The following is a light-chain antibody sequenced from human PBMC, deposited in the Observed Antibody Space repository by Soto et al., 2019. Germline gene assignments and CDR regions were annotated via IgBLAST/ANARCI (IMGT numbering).Light chain of an antibody. CDR1: QSVSSSN. J-gene: IGKJ2*01. V-gene: IGKV3-20*01. CDR3: QQYGSSPNT. Sequence: DIVLTQSPGTLSLSPGERATLSCRASQSVSSSNLAWYQQNPGQAPWLLISGTSSRATGVPDRFSGSGSGTDFTLTISRLEPEVFAVYYCQQYGSSPNTFGQGTKLEIK. CDR2: GTS.